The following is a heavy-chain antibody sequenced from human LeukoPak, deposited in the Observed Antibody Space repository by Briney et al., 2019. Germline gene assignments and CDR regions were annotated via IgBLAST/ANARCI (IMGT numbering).Heavy chain of an antibody. CDR2: INHSGST. D-gene: IGHD2-2*01. V-gene: IGHV4-34*01. Sequence: SETLSLTCTVSDDSITMYYWSWIRQPPGKGLEWIGEINHSGSTNYNPSLKSRVTISVDTPKNQSSLKLSSVTAADTAVYYCASYPSFCSSTSCSGYFDYWGQGTLVTVSS. CDR3: ASYPSFCSSTSCSGYFDY. CDR1: DDSITMYY. J-gene: IGHJ4*02.